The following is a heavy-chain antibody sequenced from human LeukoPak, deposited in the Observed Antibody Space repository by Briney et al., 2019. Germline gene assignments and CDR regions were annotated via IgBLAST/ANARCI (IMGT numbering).Heavy chain of an antibody. CDR3: ARQVDSSGWSDVTWFDS. D-gene: IGHD6-19*01. CDR2: FYNSGST. J-gene: IGHJ5*01. CDR1: GFTFSSYA. V-gene: IGHV4-59*08. Sequence: PGGSLRLSCAASGFTFSSYAMSWVRQAPGKGLEWIGYFYNSGSTNYNPSLKSRVTISGDTSKNQLSLKLSSVTAADTAVYYCARQVDSSGWSDVTWFDSWGQGALVTVSS.